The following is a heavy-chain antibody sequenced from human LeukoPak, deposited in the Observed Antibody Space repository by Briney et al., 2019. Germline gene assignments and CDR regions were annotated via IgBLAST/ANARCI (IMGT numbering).Heavy chain of an antibody. CDR3: AKQLGDY. V-gene: IGHV3-74*01. CDR1: GFTFSSYW. J-gene: IGHJ4*02. D-gene: IGHD5-24*01. Sequence: GGSLRLSCAGSGFTFSSYWMHWVRQAPGKGPVWVSRINSDGSSTTYADSVKGRFTISRDSAKNTLYLQMNSLRAEDTAVYYCAKQLGDYWGQGTLVTVSS. CDR2: INSDGSST.